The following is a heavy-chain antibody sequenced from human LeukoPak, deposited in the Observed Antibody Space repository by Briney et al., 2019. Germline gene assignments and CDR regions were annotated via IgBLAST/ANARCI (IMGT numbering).Heavy chain of an antibody. CDR3: ARDIVPGIAAAGSDY. Sequence: GGPLRLSCAASGFSFRSYSMNWVRQAPGKGLEWVSSISSSSSYIFYADSVKGRFTISRDNANNSLYLQMNSLRAEDTAVYYCARDIVPGIAAAGSDYWGQGTLVTVSS. V-gene: IGHV3-21*01. J-gene: IGHJ4*02. D-gene: IGHD6-13*01. CDR1: GFSFRSYS. CDR2: ISSSSSYI.